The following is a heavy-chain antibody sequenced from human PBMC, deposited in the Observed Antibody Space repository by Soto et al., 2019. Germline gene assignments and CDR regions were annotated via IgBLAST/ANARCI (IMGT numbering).Heavy chain of an antibody. V-gene: IGHV1-18*01. D-gene: IGHD2-2*01. Sequence: GASVKVSCKASGGTFSSYAIXWVRQAPGQGLEWMGGISANNGNTNYAQKFQGRVTMTTDTSTSTAYMELRSLRSDDTAVYYCARGSGDIVVVPAAMNWFDPWGQGTLVTVSS. CDR1: GGTFSSYA. CDR3: ARGSGDIVVVPAAMNWFDP. J-gene: IGHJ5*02. CDR2: ISANNGNT.